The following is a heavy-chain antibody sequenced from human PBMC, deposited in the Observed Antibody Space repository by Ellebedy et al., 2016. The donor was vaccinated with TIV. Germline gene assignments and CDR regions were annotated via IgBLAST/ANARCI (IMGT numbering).Heavy chain of an antibody. CDR1: GDSVSTDIG. Sequence: SETLSLTCVISGDSVSTDIGWNWIRQSPSRGLEWLGRTYYGSKWNNDYAVSLKSRITINPDTSKNLFPLQLNSVTPEDTAVYYCARGWFGRGMGVWGQGTTVTVSS. V-gene: IGHV6-1*01. J-gene: IGHJ6*02. CDR3: ARGWFGRGMGV. CDR2: TYYGSKWNN. D-gene: IGHD3-16*01.